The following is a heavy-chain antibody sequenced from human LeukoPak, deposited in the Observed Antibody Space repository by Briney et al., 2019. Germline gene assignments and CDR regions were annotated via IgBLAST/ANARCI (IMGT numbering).Heavy chain of an antibody. D-gene: IGHD1-1*01. V-gene: IGHV3-33*01. J-gene: IGHJ4*02. Sequence: GGSLRLSCVSSGFIFTSHGMQWVRQAPGKGLEWVAVIGHDGSNQNYADSVKGRFTVSRDNSKNTVYLHMDSLRAEDTAVYYCARENPTEAFEYWGQGTLVTVSS. CDR3: ARENPTEAFEY. CDR1: GFIFTSHG. CDR2: IGHDGSNQ.